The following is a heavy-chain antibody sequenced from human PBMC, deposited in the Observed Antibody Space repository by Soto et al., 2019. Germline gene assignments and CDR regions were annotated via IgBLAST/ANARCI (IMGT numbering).Heavy chain of an antibody. CDR3: ANGYCSGGSCYLSAFDI. CDR2: IILIFGTT. V-gene: IGHV1-69*06. J-gene: IGHJ3*02. D-gene: IGHD2-15*01. Sequence: QVQLVQSGAEVKKPASSVKVSCKASGGAFSTYSINWVRQAPGQGLEWMGRIILIFGTTNYAQKFQGRVTITADKSTTTAYMALSSLRSEDTAVYYCANGYCSGGSCYLSAFDIWCQGTMVTVSS. CDR1: GGAFSTYS.